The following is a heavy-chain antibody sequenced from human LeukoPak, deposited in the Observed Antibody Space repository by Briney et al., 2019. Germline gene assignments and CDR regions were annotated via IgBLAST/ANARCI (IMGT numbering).Heavy chain of an antibody. V-gene: IGHV3-23*01. CDR1: GFTLSSYA. Sequence: QPGGSLRLSCAVSGFTLSSYAMSWVRQAPGKGLEWVSAISGSGSNTYSADSVKGRFTISRDNPKNTLYLHMNSLRAEDTAVYYCAEDIGYDSSFGFEYWGQGTLVTVSS. D-gene: IGHD3-22*01. CDR2: ISGSGSNT. CDR3: AEDIGYDSSFGFEY. J-gene: IGHJ4*02.